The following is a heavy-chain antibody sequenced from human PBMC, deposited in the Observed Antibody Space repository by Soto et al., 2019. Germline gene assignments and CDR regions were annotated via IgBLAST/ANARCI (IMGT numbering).Heavy chain of an antibody. V-gene: IGHV4-59*12. J-gene: IGHJ6*02. Sequence: PSETLSLSCTVSGGSISSYYWSWIRQPPGQGLEWIGYIYFSGSTYYNPSLKSRVTISVDTSKNQFSLRLSSVTAADTAVYYCARGDWPTQMDVWGQGTTVTVSS. CDR3: ARGDWPTQMDV. CDR1: GGSISSYY. D-gene: IGHD2-21*01. CDR2: IYFSGST.